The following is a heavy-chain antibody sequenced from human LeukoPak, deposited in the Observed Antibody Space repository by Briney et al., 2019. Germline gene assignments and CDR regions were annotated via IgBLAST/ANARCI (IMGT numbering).Heavy chain of an antibody. CDR2: IKQDGSEK. Sequence: PGGSLRLSCAASGFTFSSYWMSWVRQAPGKGLEWVANIKQDGSEKYYVDPVKGRFTISRDNAKNSLYLQMNSLRAEDTAVYYCATDYDILTGYLPAHYWGQGTLVTVSS. CDR1: GFTFSSYW. CDR3: ATDYDILTGYLPAHY. J-gene: IGHJ4*02. V-gene: IGHV3-7*03. D-gene: IGHD3-9*01.